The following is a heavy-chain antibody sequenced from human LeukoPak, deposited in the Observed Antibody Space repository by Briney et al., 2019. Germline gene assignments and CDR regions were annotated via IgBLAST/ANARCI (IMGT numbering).Heavy chain of an antibody. J-gene: IGHJ4*02. D-gene: IGHD3-10*01. CDR3: ARDYYGSGTYSRDY. CDR1: GYTFTGYD. CDR2: INPNTGAT. V-gene: IGHV1-2*02. Sequence: ASVKVSCKASGYTFTGYDIHWVRQAPGQGLQWMGWINPNTGATNYAQEFQGRVSMTRDTSIATAHMELSRLRSDDTAVYYCARDYYGSGTYSRDYRGQGTLVTVSS.